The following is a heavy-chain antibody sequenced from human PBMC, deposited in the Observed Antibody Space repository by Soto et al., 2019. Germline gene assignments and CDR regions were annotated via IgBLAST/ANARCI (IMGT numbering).Heavy chain of an antibody. CDR3: ATDPLWGTAMVLWYFDL. V-gene: IGHV4-59*01. J-gene: IGHJ2*01. D-gene: IGHD5-18*01. CDR2: ISYSGST. Sequence: SETLSLTCTVSGGSISRYYWTWIRQSPGKGLECIGYISYSGSTKYNPSLKSRVTISVDTSKNQFSLKLSSVTAEDTAVYYCATDPLWGTAMVLWYFDLCGRGTLVTVSS. CDR1: GGSISRYY.